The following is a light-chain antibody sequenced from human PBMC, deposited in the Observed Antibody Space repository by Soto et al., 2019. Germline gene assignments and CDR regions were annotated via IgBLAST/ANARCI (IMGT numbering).Light chain of an antibody. Sequence: QSVPTQPAAVSGSPGQSIAISCTGSSSDVGIYNYVSWYQQHPGKVPKLIIYEVTNRPSGVSSRFSGSKSGNTASLTISGLQAEEEADYYCSSYTSSSTRSFGCWTTATVL. V-gene: IGLV2-14*01. J-gene: IGLJ1*01. CDR2: EVT. CDR3: SSYTSSSTRS. CDR1: SSDVGIYNY.